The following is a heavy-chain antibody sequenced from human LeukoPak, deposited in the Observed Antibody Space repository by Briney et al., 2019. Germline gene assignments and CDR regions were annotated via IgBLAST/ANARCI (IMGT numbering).Heavy chain of an antibody. V-gene: IGHV4-61*02. D-gene: IGHD2-15*01. J-gene: IGHJ5*02. CDR1: GGSISSGSYY. CDR2: IYTSGST. CDR3: ARVRGYCSGGSCWGFDP. Sequence: SETLSLTCTVSGGSISSGSYYWNWIRQPAGKGLEWIGRIYTSGSTNYNPSLKSRVTISVDTSKNQFSLKLSSVTAADTAVYYCARVRGYCSGGSCWGFDPWGQGTLVTVSS.